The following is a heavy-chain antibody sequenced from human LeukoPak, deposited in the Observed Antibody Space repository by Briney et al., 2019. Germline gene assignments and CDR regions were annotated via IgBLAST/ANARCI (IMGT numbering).Heavy chain of an antibody. J-gene: IGHJ4*02. V-gene: IGHV4-39*01. CDR2: IYYSGST. D-gene: IGHD6-19*01. Sequence: PSETLSLTCTVSGGSISSSSYYWGWIRQPPGKGLEWIGSIYYSGSTCYNPSLKSRVTISVDTSKNQFSLKLSSVTAADTAVYYCARPSSGWSGFDYWGQGTLVTVSS. CDR3: ARPSSGWSGFDY. CDR1: GGSISSSSYY.